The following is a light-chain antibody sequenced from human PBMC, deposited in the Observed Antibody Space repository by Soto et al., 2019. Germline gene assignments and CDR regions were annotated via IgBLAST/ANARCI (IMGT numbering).Light chain of an antibody. CDR1: SSDVGSYNL. CDR3: CSYAGSSTLV. V-gene: IGLV2-23*01. J-gene: IGLJ2*01. CDR2: EGS. Sequence: QSALTQPASVSGSPGQSITISCTGTSSDVGSYNLVSWYQQHPGKAPKRMIYEGSKRPSGVSHRFSGSKSGNTASLTISGLQAEDEADYYCCSYAGSSTLVFGGGTKLTVL.